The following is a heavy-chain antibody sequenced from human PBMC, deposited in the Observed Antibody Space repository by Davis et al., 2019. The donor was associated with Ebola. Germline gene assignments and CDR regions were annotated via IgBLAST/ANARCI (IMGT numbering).Heavy chain of an antibody. J-gene: IGHJ6*03. V-gene: IGHV1-2*04. CDR2: INPNSGGT. CDR1: GFTFTGYY. CDR3: ARGVRLSYYMDV. D-gene: IGHD3-16*01. Sequence: GESLKISCAASGFTFTGYYMHWVRQAPGQGLEWMGWINPNSGGTNYAQKFQGWVTMTRDTSISTAYMELSRLRSDDTAVYYCARGVRLSYYMDVWGKGTTVTVSS.